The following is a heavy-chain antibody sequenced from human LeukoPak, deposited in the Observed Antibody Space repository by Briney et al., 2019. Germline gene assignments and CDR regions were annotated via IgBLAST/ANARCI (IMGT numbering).Heavy chain of an antibody. V-gene: IGHV3-23*01. CDR1: GFTFISYA. D-gene: IGHD3-22*01. CDR3: ARDPPYETSGYYFDY. CDR2: ISGSGGST. Sequence: GGSLRLSCADSGFTFISYAMSWVRQAPVKGLEWVSIISGSGGSTYYADSVKGRFTISRDNSKNTLYLQMNSLRAEDTAVYYCARDPPYETSGYYFDYWGQGTLVTVSS. J-gene: IGHJ4*02.